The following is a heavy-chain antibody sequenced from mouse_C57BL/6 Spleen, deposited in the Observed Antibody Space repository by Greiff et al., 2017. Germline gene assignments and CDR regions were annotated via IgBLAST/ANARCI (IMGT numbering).Heavy chain of an antibody. D-gene: IGHD1-1*01. CDR1: GYTFTSYW. J-gene: IGHJ2*01. V-gene: IGHV1-69*01. CDR2: IDPSDSYT. CDR3: ARGYGSSQYYFDY. Sequence: QVQLQQPGAELVMPGASVKLSCKASGYTFTSYWMHWVKQRPGQGLEWIGEIDPSDSYTNYNQKFKGKSTLTVDKSSSTAYMQLSSRTSEDSAVYYCARGYGSSQYYFDYWGQGTTLTVSS.